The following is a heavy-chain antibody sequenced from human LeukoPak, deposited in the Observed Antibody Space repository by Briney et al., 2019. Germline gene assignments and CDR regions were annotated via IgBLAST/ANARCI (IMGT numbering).Heavy chain of an antibody. CDR1: CGSISSSSYY. V-gene: IGHV4-39*01. Sequence: SETRSFNCTVSCGSISSSSYYWCWIRQPPWNGLESIGSMYYSGSTYYNRSLMSRTTISVDTSKNQFSLKLSSVPDEDQAVYYCARRSSADFWSGQCERFWFDPWGQGTLVTVSS. D-gene: IGHD3-3*01. J-gene: IGHJ5*02. CDR3: ARRSSADFWSGQCERFWFDP. CDR2: MYYSGST.